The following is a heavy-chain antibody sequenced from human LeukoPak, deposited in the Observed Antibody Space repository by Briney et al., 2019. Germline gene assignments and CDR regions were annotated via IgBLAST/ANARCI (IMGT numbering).Heavy chain of an antibody. J-gene: IGHJ4*02. V-gene: IGHV4-39*01. CDR1: GGSISSSSYY. Sequence: PSETLSLTCTVSGGSISSSSYYWGWIRQPPGKGLEWIGSIYYSGSTYYNPSLKSRVIISVDTSQNQFSLKLSSVTAADTAVYYCASRSSWYGGAWFDYWGQGTLVTVSS. D-gene: IGHD6-13*01. CDR3: ASRSSWYGGAWFDY. CDR2: IYYSGST.